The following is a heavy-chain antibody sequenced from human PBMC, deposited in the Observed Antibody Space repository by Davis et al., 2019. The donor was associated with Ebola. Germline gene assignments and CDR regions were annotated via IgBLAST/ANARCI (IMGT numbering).Heavy chain of an antibody. CDR1: GFTFHDYA. V-gene: IGHV3-9*01. Sequence: GESLKISCAASGFTFHDYAMHWVRQAPGKGLEWVSGISWNSGSIGYADSVKGRFTISRDNAKNSLYLQMNSLRAEDTAVYYWARRPAADYYYYYRDVWGKGTTVTVSS. CDR3: ARRPAADYYYYYRDV. D-gene: IGHD2-2*01. CDR2: ISWNSGSI. J-gene: IGHJ6*03.